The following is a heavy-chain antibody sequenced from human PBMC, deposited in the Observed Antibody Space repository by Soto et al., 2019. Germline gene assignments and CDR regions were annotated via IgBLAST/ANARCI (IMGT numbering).Heavy chain of an antibody. CDR2: IYHSGTT. J-gene: IGHJ4*02. Sequence: QVQLQESGPGLVKPSQTLSLTCTVSGGSISSGGYYWSWIRQHPGKGLEWIGYIYHSGTTYYKSSLKSRLTISVDTSKNQYALKLSSVTAADTALYYCARVTIDYVPYYFDYWGQGTLVIVSS. CDR3: ARVTIDYVPYYFDY. V-gene: IGHV4-31*03. D-gene: IGHD3-10*01. CDR1: GGSISSGGYY.